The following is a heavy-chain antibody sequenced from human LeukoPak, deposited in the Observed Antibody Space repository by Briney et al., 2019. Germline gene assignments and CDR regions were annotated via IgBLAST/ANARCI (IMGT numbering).Heavy chain of an antibody. J-gene: IGHJ2*01. CDR3: ARDGGYRDGYKPYFDL. CDR1: GGSISSYY. Sequence: PSETPSLTCTVSGGSISSYYWSWIRQPPGKGLEWIGYIYYSGSTNYNPSLKSRVTISVDTSKNQFSLKLSSVTAADTAVYYCARDGGYRDGYKPYFDLWGRGTLVTVSS. D-gene: IGHD5-24*01. CDR2: IYYSGST. V-gene: IGHV4-59*01.